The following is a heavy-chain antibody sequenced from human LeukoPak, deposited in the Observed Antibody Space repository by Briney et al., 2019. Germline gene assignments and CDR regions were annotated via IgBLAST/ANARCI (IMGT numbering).Heavy chain of an antibody. CDR2: IGTAGDT. D-gene: IGHD3-10*01. J-gene: IGHJ4*02. CDR3: ARGLYGSGVDY. V-gene: IGHV3-13*01. Sequence: PGGSLRLSCAASGFTFSSYGMHWVRQATGKGLEWVSAIGTAGDTYYPGSVKGRFTISRENAKNSLYLQMNSLRAGDTAVYYCARGLYGSGVDYWGQGTLVTVSS. CDR1: GFTFSSYG.